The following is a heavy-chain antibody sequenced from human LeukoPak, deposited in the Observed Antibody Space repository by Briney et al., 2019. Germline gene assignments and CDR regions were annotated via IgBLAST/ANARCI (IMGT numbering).Heavy chain of an antibody. CDR1: GFTFSSYA. Sequence: GGSLRLSCAASGFTFSSYAMSWVRQAPGEGLEWVSAISGSGGSTYYADSVKGRVTISRDNSKNTLYLQMNSLRAEDTAVYYCAKGSSSWYENWFDPWGQGTLVTVSS. CDR2: ISGSGGST. CDR3: AKGSSSWYENWFDP. V-gene: IGHV3-23*01. J-gene: IGHJ5*02. D-gene: IGHD6-13*01.